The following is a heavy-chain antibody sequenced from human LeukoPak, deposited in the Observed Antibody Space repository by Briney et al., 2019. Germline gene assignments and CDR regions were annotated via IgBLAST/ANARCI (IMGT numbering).Heavy chain of an antibody. CDR2: INQDAGTT. CDR1: GFSFTSYW. J-gene: IGHJ3*02. CDR3: ARDPGWSSFDI. V-gene: IGHV3-7*03. D-gene: IGHD2-15*01. Sequence: PGGSQRLSCVASGFSFTSYWMSWVRQAPGKDLEFVANINQDAGTTNYVDSVKGRFTISRDNAENSLYLQMSSLRAEDTALYYCARDPGWSSFDIWGQGIMVTVS.